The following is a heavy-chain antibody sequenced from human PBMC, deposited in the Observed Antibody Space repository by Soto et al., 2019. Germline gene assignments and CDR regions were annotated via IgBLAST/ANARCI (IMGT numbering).Heavy chain of an antibody. D-gene: IGHD4-17*01. CDR3: TTDWATVTTGGSDAFDI. CDR2: IKSKTDGGTT. V-gene: IGHV3-15*01. J-gene: IGHJ3*02. Sequence: EVQLVESGGGLVKPGGSLRLSCAASGFTFSNAWMSWVRQAPGKGLEWVGRIKSKTDGGTTDYAAPVKGRFTISRDDSKNTLYLQMNSLKTEDTAVYYCTTDWATVTTGGSDAFDIWGQGTMVTVSS. CDR1: GFTFSNAW.